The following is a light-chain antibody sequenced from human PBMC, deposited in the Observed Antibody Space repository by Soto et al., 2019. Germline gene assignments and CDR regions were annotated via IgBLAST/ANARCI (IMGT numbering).Light chain of an antibody. V-gene: IGLV2-23*01. J-gene: IGLJ1*01. CDR2: EGS. Sequence: QSVLTQPASVSGSPGQSITISCTRISSDVGTYNLVSWYQHHPGKAPKLMIYEGSKRPSGVSDRFSGSKSGNTASLTISGLQAEDEADYYCCSFAGSSPNVFGTGTKVTVL. CDR3: CSFAGSSPNV. CDR1: SSDVGTYNL.